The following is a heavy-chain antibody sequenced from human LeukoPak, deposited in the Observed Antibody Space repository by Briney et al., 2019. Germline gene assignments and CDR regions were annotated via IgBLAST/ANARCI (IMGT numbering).Heavy chain of an antibody. J-gene: IGHJ5*02. CDR1: GDSISSSSSY. V-gene: IGHV4-39*01. CDR3: ARQHDLYNYYDSSGSRTASFDP. CDR2: IYYSGST. D-gene: IGHD3-22*01. Sequence: PSETLSLTCTVSGDSISSSSSYWGWIRQPPGEGLEWIGSIYYSGSTYYNPSLKSRVTISVDTSKNQFSLKLSSVTAAGTAVYYCARQHDLYNYYDSSGSRTASFDPWGQGTLVTVSS.